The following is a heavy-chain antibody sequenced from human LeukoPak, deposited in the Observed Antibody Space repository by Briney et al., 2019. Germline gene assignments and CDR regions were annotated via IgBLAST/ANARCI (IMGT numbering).Heavy chain of an antibody. V-gene: IGHV4-30-4*01. CDR2: MYYSGST. J-gene: IGHJ5*02. D-gene: IGHD3-22*01. CDR3: ARPYYYDSRIDP. CDR1: GGSISSGDYY. Sequence: SETLSLTCTVSGGSISSGDYYWSWIRQPPGKGLEWIANMYYSGSTYYNPSLKSRVTMSADTPKNQLSLKLSSVTAADTAVYYCARPYYYDSRIDPWGQGILVTVSS.